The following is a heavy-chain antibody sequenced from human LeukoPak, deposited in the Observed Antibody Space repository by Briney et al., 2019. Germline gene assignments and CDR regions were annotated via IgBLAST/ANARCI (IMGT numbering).Heavy chain of an antibody. CDR1: GFTFSNYG. V-gene: IGHV3-23*01. Sequence: PGGSLRLSCAASGFTFSNYGMHWVRQAPGKGLEWVSAISDSGRSTYYADSVKGRFTISRDNSKNTLYLQMNSLRAGDTAVYCCAKGRYYFDYRGQGTLVTVSS. CDR2: ISDSGRST. CDR3: AKGRYYFDY. J-gene: IGHJ4*02.